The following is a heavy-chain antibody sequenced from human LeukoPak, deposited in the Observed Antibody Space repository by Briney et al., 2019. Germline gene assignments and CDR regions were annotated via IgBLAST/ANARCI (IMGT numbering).Heavy chain of an antibody. V-gene: IGHV4-59*08. CDR1: GGSISGYY. CDR3: ARLGRDGLSFHLAY. Sequence: SETLSLTCTVSGGSISGYYWTWIRQPPGKGLHYIGYIHDSGTTSYNPSLMSRVTISVDTSKNQFSLKMNSVTAADTAIYYCARLGRDGLSFHLAYWGQGSLATVAS. D-gene: IGHD5-24*01. CDR2: IHDSGTT. J-gene: IGHJ4*02.